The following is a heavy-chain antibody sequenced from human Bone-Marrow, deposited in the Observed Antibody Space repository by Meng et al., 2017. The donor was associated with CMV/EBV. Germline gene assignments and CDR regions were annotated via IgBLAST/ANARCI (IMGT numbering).Heavy chain of an antibody. J-gene: IGHJ4*02. D-gene: IGHD2-15*01. CDR3: ARGRDIVVVVAATHPFDY. Sequence: ASVKVSCKASGYTFTSYGISWVRQAPGQGLEWMGWISAYNGNTNYAQKLQGRVTMTTDTSTSTAYMELRSLRSEDTAVYYCARGRDIVVVVAATHPFDYWGQGTLVTVSS. CDR1: GYTFTSYG. V-gene: IGHV1-18*01. CDR2: ISAYNGNT.